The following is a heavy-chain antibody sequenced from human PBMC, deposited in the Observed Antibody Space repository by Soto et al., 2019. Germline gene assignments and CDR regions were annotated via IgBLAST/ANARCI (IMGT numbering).Heavy chain of an antibody. J-gene: IGHJ6*02. D-gene: IGHD2-15*01. Sequence: QVQLVQSGAEVKKPGASVKVSCKASGYTFTSYGISWVRKAPGQGREWMGWISAYNGNTNYAQKLQGRVTMTTDTSTSTAYMELRSLRSDDTAVYYCARATYSPTAFGYYYGMDVWGQGTTVTVSS. CDR2: ISAYNGNT. V-gene: IGHV1-18*01. CDR1: GYTFTSYG. CDR3: ARATYSPTAFGYYYGMDV.